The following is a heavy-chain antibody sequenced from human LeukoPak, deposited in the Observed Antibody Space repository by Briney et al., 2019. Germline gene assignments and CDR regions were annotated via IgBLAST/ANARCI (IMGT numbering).Heavy chain of an antibody. CDR2: IYSGGST. CDR3: ARDHSSSWYYYYGMDV. CDR1: GFTVSSNY. V-gene: IGHV3-66*01. Sequence: PGGSLRLSCAASGFTVSSNYTSWVRQAPGKGLGWVSVIYSGGSTYYADSVKGRFTISRDNSKNTLYLQMNSLRAEDTAVYYCARDHSSSWYYYYGMDVWGQGTTVTVSS. D-gene: IGHD6-13*01. J-gene: IGHJ6*02.